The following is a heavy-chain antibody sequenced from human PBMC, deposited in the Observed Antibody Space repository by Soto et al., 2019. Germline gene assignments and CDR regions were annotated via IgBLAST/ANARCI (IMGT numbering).Heavy chain of an antibody. D-gene: IGHD3-22*01. J-gene: IGHJ6*02. CDR1: GYTFTSYG. V-gene: IGHV1-18*01. Sequence: ASVKVSCKASGYTFTSYGISWVRQAPGQGLEWMGWISAYNGNTNYAQKLQGRVTMTTDTSTSTAYMELRSLRSDDTAVYYCARYYYDSSGYYPAVYYYYGMDVWGQGTTVTVSS. CDR3: ARYYYDSSGYYPAVYYYYGMDV. CDR2: ISAYNGNT.